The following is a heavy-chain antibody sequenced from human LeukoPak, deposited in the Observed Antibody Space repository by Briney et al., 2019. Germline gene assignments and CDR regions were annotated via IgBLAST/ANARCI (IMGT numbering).Heavy chain of an antibody. CDR3: ARDDCSGGTCSVAFDF. CDR1: GDSIRNYY. CDR2: IYYSGST. J-gene: IGHJ4*02. V-gene: IGHV4-59*01. D-gene: IGHD2-15*01. Sequence: SETLSLTCTVSGDSIRNYYWIWIRQPPGKGLEWIAYIYYSGSTNYNPSLKSRVTISLDTSKNQISLKLSSVTAADTAIYYCARDDCSGGTCSVAFDFWGQGTHVTVSS.